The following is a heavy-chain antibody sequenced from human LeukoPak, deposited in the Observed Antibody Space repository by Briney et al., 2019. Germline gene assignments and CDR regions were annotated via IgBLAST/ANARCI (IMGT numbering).Heavy chain of an antibody. D-gene: IGHD3-22*01. J-gene: IGHJ4*02. CDR3: ARASYYYDSSGYPGYYFDY. Sequence: EASVKVSCKAPGYTFTDYYMHWVRQAPGQGLEWMGWINPNSGGTNYAQKFQGRVTMTRDTYISTAYMELSRLRSDDTAVYYCARASYYYDSSGYPGYYFDYWGQGTLVTVSS. CDR2: INPNSGGT. CDR1: GYTFTDYY. V-gene: IGHV1-2*02.